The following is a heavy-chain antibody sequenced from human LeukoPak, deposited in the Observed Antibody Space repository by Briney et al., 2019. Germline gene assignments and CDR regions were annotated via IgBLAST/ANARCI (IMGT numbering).Heavy chain of an antibody. CDR3: ARQIHDYGDYFDY. V-gene: IGHV4-38-2*01. Sequence: KPSETLSLTCAVSGYTISSGYYWGWIRPPPGKGLEWIGSIYHSGSTYYNPSLKSRVPISVDTSKNQFSLKLSSVTAADTAVYYCARQIHDYGDYFDYWGQGTLVTVSS. CDR1: GYTISSGYY. D-gene: IGHD4-17*01. J-gene: IGHJ4*02. CDR2: IYHSGST.